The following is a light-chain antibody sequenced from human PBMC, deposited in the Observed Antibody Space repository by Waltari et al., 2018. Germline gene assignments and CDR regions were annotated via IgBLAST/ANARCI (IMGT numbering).Light chain of an antibody. CDR3: QQRSSWPLT. CDR2: DAS. CDR1: QSVSSY. J-gene: IGKJ4*01. V-gene: IGKV3-11*01. Sequence: EIVLTHSPATLSWSPGERATLSCRASQSVSSYLAWYQQKPGQAPRLLIYDASNRATGIPARFSGSGSGTDFTLTISSLEPEDFAVYYCQQRSSWPLTFGGGTKVEIK.